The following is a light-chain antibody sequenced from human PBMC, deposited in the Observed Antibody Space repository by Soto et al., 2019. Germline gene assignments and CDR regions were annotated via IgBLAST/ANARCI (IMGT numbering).Light chain of an antibody. CDR3: QQYVSSPFT. V-gene: IGKV3-20*01. CDR1: QSVGSSY. J-gene: IGKJ3*01. CDR2: DVS. Sequence: EIVLTQSPGTLSLSPGERATLSCRASQSVGSSYLSWYQQKPGQAPRLIIYDVSSRATGIPDRFSGSGSGTDFTLTISRLEPEDCAVYYCQQYVSSPFTFGPGTKVDIK.